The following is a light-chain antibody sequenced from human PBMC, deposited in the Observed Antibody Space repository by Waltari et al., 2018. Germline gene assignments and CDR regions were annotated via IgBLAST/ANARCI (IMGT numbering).Light chain of an antibody. Sequence: EIFLTQSPATLSVSAGERAALSCRASQSVGTSLAWYQPRAGQAPRLLIYDASNRAAGIPARFSGRGSGTDFTLVIDTLEPEDFAVYYCQQRNTWPRTFGQGTKVEI. J-gene: IGKJ1*01. CDR3: QQRNTWPRT. V-gene: IGKV3-11*01. CDR1: QSVGTS. CDR2: DAS.